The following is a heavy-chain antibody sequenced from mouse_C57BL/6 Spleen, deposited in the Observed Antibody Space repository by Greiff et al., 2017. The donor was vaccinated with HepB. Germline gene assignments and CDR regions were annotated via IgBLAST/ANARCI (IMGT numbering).Heavy chain of an antibody. J-gene: IGHJ1*03. CDR1: GFTFSSYG. V-gene: IGHV5-6*01. D-gene: IGHD2-5*01. Sequence: VQLQQSGGDLVKPGGSLKLSCAASGFTFSSYGMSWVRQTPDKRLEWVATISSGGSYTYYPDSVKGRFTISRDNAKNTLYLQMSSLKSEDTAMYYCARQDYSKSWYFDVWGTGTTVTVAS. CDR2: ISSGGSYT. CDR3: ARQDYSKSWYFDV.